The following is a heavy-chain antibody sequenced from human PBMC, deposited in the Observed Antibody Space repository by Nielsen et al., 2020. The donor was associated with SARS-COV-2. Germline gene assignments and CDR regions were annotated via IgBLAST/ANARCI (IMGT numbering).Heavy chain of an antibody. D-gene: IGHD1-14*01. CDR2: ISISSSSF. Sequence: GGSLRLSCAASGFTFSNYVMNWVRQAPGKGLEWVSSISISSSSFYYTDSVRGRFTISRDNAKSSLYLQLTSLRAEDTAVYYCARAYHNYYYAMDVWGQGTTVTVSS. V-gene: IGHV3-21*01. CDR3: ARAYHNYYYAMDV. J-gene: IGHJ6*02. CDR1: GFTFSNYV.